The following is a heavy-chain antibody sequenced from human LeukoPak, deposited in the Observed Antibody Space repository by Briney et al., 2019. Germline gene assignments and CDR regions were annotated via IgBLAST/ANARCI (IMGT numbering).Heavy chain of an antibody. D-gene: IGHD5-18*01. Sequence: SETLSLTCSVSRASITSPGYYWTWVRQYPGKGLEWIGNMFYNGTTYYNPSFKGRVTVSGDTSKNQFSLNLNSVTAADTAVYYCARDRMDTALAFFFDYWGQGTLVTVSS. J-gene: IGHJ4*02. CDR1: RASITSPGYY. CDR2: MFYNGTT. V-gene: IGHV4-31*03. CDR3: ARDRMDTALAFFFDY.